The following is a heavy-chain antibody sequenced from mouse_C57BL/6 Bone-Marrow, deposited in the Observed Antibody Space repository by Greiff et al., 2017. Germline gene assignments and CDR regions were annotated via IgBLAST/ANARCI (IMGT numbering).Heavy chain of an antibody. V-gene: IGHV1-82*01. D-gene: IGHD1-1*01. Sequence: QVQLQQSEPELVKPGASVKISCKASGYAVSSSWMNWVKQRPGKGLEWIGRIYPGDGDTNYNGKFKGKATLTADKSSSTAYMQLSSLTSEDSAVYFCARGGTTVVAWYFDVWGTGTTVTVSS. CDR2: IYPGDGDT. J-gene: IGHJ1*03. CDR3: ARGGTTVVAWYFDV. CDR1: GYAVSSSW.